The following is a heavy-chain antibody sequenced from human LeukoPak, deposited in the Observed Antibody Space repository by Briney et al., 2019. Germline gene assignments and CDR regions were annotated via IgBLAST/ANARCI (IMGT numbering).Heavy chain of an antibody. Sequence: GGSLCLSCAASAFTVSSYDMGWVGQAPGKGLEWVSDISGGGDTTYYAYSVKGPFTSSRDNTKDTLYLQMNSLRAEDTAVYYCAKGASGWSPWDYWGQGTLVTVSS. CDR2: ISGGGDTT. D-gene: IGHD6-19*01. CDR3: AKGASGWSPWDY. CDR1: AFTVSSYD. V-gene: IGHV3-23*01. J-gene: IGHJ4*02.